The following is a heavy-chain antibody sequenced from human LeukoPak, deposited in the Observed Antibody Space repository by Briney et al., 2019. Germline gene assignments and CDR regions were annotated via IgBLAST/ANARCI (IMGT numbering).Heavy chain of an antibody. V-gene: IGHV4-30-4*02. D-gene: IGHD6-13*01. CDR2: IYYSGST. CDR3: ARGSSSGGLFDY. CDR1: GGSISSGDYY. J-gene: IGHJ4*02. Sequence: PSETLSLTCTVSGGSISSGDYYWSWIRQPPGKGLEWIGYIYYSGSTYYNPSLKSRVTISVDTSKNQFSLKLSSVTAADTAVYYCARGSSSGGLFDYWGQGTLVTVSS.